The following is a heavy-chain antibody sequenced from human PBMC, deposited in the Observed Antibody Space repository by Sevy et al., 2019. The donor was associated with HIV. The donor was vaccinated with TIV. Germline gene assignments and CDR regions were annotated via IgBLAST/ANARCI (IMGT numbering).Heavy chain of an antibody. CDR1: GFTFSSYS. J-gene: IGHJ4*02. D-gene: IGHD3-10*01. V-gene: IGHV3-21*01. CDR2: ISSSSSYI. Sequence: GGSLRLSCAASGFTFSSYSMNWVRQAPGKGLEWVSSISSSSSYIYYADSVKGRFTISIDIAKNSLYLQMNSLRAEDTAVYYCARSAVARTSSRGFDYWGQGTLVTVSS. CDR3: ARSAVARTSSRGFDY.